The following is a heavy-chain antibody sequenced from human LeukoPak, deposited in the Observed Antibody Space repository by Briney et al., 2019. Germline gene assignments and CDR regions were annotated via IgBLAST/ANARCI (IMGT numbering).Heavy chain of an antibody. D-gene: IGHD6-19*01. Sequence: ASVKVSCKASGYTFSSYDINWVRQATGQGLEWMGWMNPNSGDTGYVQKFQGRVIMTRDTSISTAYMELSSLTSEDTAVYFCARDRVGVGGNGWENWGQGTLVTVSS. CDR1: GYTFSSYD. CDR3: ARDRVGVGGNGWEN. CDR2: MNPNSGDT. J-gene: IGHJ4*02. V-gene: IGHV1-8*01.